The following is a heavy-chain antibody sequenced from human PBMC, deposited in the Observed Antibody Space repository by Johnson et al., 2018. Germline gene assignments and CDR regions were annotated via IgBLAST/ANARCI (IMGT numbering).Heavy chain of an antibody. CDR3: ARRSSSSGLDLDY. D-gene: IGHD6-6*01. Sequence: QVQLQESGGGVVQPGNSLRLSCAASGFTFSSYGMHWVRQAPGKGLEWVAVIWYDGSNKYNGDSVKGRFTISRDNAKNSLYLQMNSLRDEDTAVYYCARRSSSSGLDLDYWGQGTLVTVSS. CDR2: IWYDGSNK. J-gene: IGHJ4*02. V-gene: IGHV3-33*01. CDR1: GFTFSSYG.